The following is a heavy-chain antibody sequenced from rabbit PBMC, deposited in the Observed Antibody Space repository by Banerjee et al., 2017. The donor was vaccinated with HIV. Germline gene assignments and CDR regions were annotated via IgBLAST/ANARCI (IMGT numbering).Heavy chain of an antibody. CDR1: GFTLSSSYY. CDR3: ARDRYSGYAGYGYVL. V-gene: IGHV1S45*01. CDR2: IYTGSGNA. J-gene: IGHJ6*01. Sequence: QEQLVESGGGLVQPEGSLTLTCTASGFTLSSSYYMCWVRQAPGKGLEWIGCIYTGSGNAYYANWAKGRFTMSKASSTTVTLQMTSLTAADTATYFCARDRYSGYAGYGYVLWGPGTLVTVS. D-gene: IGHD6-1*01.